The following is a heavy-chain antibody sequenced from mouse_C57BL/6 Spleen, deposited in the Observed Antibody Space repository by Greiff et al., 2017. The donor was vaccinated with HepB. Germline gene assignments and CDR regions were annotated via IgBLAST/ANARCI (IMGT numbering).Heavy chain of an antibody. D-gene: IGHD1-1*01. V-gene: IGHV1-19*01. CDR1: GYTFTDYY. CDR3: ARGGYGSSYYWYFDV. J-gene: IGHJ1*03. Sequence: VQLKESGPVLVKPGASVKMSCKASGYTFTDYYMNWVKQSHGKSLEWIGVINPYNGGTSYNQKFKGKATLTVDKSSSTAYMELNSLTSEDSAVYYCARGGYGSSYYWYFDVWGTGTTVTVSS. CDR2: INPYNGGT.